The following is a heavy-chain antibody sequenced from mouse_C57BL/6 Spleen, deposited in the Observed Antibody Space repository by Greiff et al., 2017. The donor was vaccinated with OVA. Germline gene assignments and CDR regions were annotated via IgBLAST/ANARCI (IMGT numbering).Heavy chain of an antibody. CDR1: GYPFTDYD. J-gene: IGHJ2*01. Sequence: VQLQQSGAELVRPGASVTLSCKASGYPFTDYDMYWVKQTPVHGLEWIGAIDPETGGTAYNQKFKGKSILTADKSTSTAYMELRTLTSEDSAVYYCTRCGYSFDYWGQGTTLTVSS. CDR3: TRCGYSFDY. D-gene: IGHD1-1*02. V-gene: IGHV1-15*01. CDR2: IDPETGGT.